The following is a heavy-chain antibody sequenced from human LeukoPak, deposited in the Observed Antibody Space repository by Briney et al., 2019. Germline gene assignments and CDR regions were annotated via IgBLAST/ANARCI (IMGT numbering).Heavy chain of an antibody. CDR1: GFTFSTYA. J-gene: IGHJ4*02. Sequence: GGSLRLSCAASGFTFSTYAMHWVRQAPGKGLERVAFIRYDGSNKHYADFVKGRFTISRDSSKNTLYLQMNSLRVEDTAVYYCAKGSYSATSGYFDYWGQGTLVPVSS. D-gene: IGHD5-12*01. CDR2: IRYDGSNK. V-gene: IGHV3-30*02. CDR3: AKGSYSATSGYFDY.